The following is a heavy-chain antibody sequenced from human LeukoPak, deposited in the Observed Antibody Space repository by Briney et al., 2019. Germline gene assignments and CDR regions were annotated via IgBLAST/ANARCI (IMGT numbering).Heavy chain of an antibody. CDR2: INSDGSST. J-gene: IGHJ4*02. V-gene: IGHV3-74*01. CDR3: ARASPRSWDFDY. D-gene: IGHD6-13*01. CDR1: GFTSSSYW. Sequence: PGGSLRLSCAASGFTSSSYWMHWVRQAPGKGLVWVSRINSDGSSTSYADSVKGRFTISRDNAKNTLYLQMNSLRAEDTAVYYCARASPRSWDFDYWGQGTLVTVSS.